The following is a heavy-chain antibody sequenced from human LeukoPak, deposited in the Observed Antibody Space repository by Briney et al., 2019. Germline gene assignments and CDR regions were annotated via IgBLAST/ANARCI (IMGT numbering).Heavy chain of an antibody. CDR3: ARDDSGSYSTYYYYYMDV. CDR1: GFTFSSYW. CDR2: IKQDGSEK. J-gene: IGHJ6*03. D-gene: IGHD1-26*01. Sequence: GGCRRLACAASGFTFSSYWMRWVRQAAGEGREWVANIKQDGSEKYYVDSVKGRFTISRDNAKNSLYLQMNSLRAEDTAVYYCARDDSGSYSTYYYYYMDVWGKGPTVTVSS. V-gene: IGHV3-7*01.